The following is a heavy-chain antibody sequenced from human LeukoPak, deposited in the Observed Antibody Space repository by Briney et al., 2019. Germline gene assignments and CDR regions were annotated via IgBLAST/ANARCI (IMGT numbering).Heavy chain of an antibody. J-gene: IGHJ4*02. CDR1: GSTFSSHA. CDR2: ISGSGGST. V-gene: IGHV3-23*01. CDR3: AKAAYDFWSGYLD. D-gene: IGHD3-3*01. Sequence: GGSLRLSCAASGSTFSSHAMSWVRQAPGKGLEWVSAISGSGGSTYYADSVKGRFTISRDNSKNTLYLQMNSPRAEDTAVYYCAKAAYDFWSGYLDWGQGTLVTVSS.